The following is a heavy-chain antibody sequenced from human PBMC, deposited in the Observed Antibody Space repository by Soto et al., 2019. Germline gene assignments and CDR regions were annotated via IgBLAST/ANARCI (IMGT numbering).Heavy chain of an antibody. J-gene: IGHJ4*02. CDR2: ISDDGSNK. D-gene: IGHD6-13*01. Sequence: PGGSLRLSCELSGCTFRNYALHWGLQAPCKGLEWVAVISDDGSNKYYADSVKGRFTISRDNSKNTLYLQMNSLRAEDTAVYYCAIDRVASRWSNFDFCGQGTPVTVAS. V-gene: IGHV3-30-3*01. CDR3: AIDRVASRWSNFDF. CDR1: GCTFRNYA.